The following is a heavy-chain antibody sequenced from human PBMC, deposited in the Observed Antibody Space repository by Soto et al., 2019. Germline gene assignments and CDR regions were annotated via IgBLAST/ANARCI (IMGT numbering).Heavy chain of an antibody. D-gene: IGHD6-6*01. Sequence: SVKVSCKASGGTFSSYAISWVRQAPGQGLEWMGGIIPIFGTANYAQKFQGRVTITADESTSTAYMELSSLRSEDTAVYYCAREYSSSSAFDYWGQGTLVTVYS. CDR1: GGTFSSYA. V-gene: IGHV1-69*13. CDR3: AREYSSSSAFDY. CDR2: IIPIFGTA. J-gene: IGHJ4*02.